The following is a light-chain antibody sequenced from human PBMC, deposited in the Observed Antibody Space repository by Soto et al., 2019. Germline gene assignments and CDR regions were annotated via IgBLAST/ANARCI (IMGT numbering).Light chain of an antibody. CDR1: SSNIGSNY. V-gene: IGLV1-47*01. J-gene: IGLJ2*01. CDR2: RNS. CDR3: AAWDDSLSGVV. Sequence: QPVLTQPPSASGTPGQRVTISCSGSSSNIGSNYVYWYQQLPGTVPQLLIYRNSERPSGVPDRFSGSKSGTSASLAISGLRSEDEADYYCAAWDDSLSGVVFGGGTKLT.